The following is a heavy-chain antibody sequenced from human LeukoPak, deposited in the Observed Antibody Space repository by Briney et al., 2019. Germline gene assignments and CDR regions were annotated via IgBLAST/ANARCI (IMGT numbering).Heavy chain of an antibody. CDR3: ASGLTTGGY. D-gene: IGHD4-11*01. CDR1: GFTFSSYG. Sequence: GGSLRLSCAASGFTFSSYGMHWVRQAPGKGLEWVAVISYDGSNKYYADSVKGRFTISRDNSKNTLYLQMNSLRAEDTAVYYCASGLTTGGYWGQGTLVTVSS. V-gene: IGHV3-30*03. CDR2: ISYDGSNK. J-gene: IGHJ4*02.